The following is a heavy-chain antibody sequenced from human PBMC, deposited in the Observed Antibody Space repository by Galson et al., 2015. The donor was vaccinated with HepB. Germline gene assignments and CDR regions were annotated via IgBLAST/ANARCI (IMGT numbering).Heavy chain of an antibody. D-gene: IGHD5-12*01. CDR2: ISSSSSYT. CDR1: GFTFSDYY. J-gene: IGHJ6*02. CDR3: ARYSGYDSSYYYGMDV. Sequence: SLRLSCAASGFTFSDYYMSWIRQAPGKGLEWVSYISSSSSYTNYADSVKGRFTISRDNAKNSLYLQMNSLRAEDTAVYYCARYSGYDSSYYYGMDVWGQGTTVTVSS. V-gene: IGHV3-11*06.